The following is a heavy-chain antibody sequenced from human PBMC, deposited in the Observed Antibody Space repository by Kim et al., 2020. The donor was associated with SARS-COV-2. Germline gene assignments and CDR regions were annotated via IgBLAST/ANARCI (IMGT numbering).Heavy chain of an antibody. V-gene: IGHV1-3*01. J-gene: IGHJ5*02. Sequence: QKFQGRVTITRDTSASTAYMELSSLRSEDTAVYYCARGPGSYSLGWFDPWGQGTLVTVSS. CDR3: ARGPGSYSLGWFDP. D-gene: IGHD3-10*01.